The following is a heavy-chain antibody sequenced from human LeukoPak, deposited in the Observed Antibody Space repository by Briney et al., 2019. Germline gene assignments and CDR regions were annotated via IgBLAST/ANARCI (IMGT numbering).Heavy chain of an antibody. CDR2: IYPGDSDT. V-gene: IGHV5-51*01. J-gene: IGHJ4*02. D-gene: IGHD3-22*01. Sequence: GESLKISCKGSGYSFTSYWIGWVRQMPGRGLEWMGIIYPGDSDTRYSPSFQGQVTISADKSISTAYLQWSSLKASDTAMYYCALNPDYYDSSGKIFDYWGQGTLVTVSS. CDR1: GYSFTSYW. CDR3: ALNPDYYDSSGKIFDY.